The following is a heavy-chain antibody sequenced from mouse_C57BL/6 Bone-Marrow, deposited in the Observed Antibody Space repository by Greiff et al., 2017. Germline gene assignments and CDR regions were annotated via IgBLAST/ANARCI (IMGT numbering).Heavy chain of an antibody. J-gene: IGHJ3*01. CDR1: GYAFTNYL. V-gene: IGHV1-54*01. Sequence: VQLQQSGAELVRPGTSVKVSCKASGYAFTNYLIEWVKQRPGQGLEWIGVINPGSGGTNYNEKFKGKATLTADKSSSTAYMQLSSLTSEDSAVCFCARDDSAWFAYGGQGNLVTVTA. D-gene: IGHD2-4*01. CDR2: INPGSGGT. CDR3: ARDDSAWFAY.